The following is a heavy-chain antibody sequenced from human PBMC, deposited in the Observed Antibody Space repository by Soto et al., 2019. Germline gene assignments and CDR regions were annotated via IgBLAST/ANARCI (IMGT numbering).Heavy chain of an antibody. CDR3: ARGSVQLWQAGYYGMDG. CDR1: GFTFSSYW. CDR2: INSDGSST. D-gene: IGHD5-18*01. V-gene: IGHV3-74*01. J-gene: IGHJ6*02. Sequence: EVQLVESGGGLVQPGGSLRLSCAASGFTFSSYWMHWVRQAPGKGLVWVSRINSDGSSTSYADSVKGRFTISRDNAKNTLYLQMNSLRAEDTAVYYCARGSVQLWQAGYYGMDGWGQGTTVTVSS.